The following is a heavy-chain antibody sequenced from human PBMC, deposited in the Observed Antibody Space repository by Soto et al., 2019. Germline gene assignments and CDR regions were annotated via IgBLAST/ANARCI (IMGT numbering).Heavy chain of an antibody. V-gene: IGHV4-4*07. CDR3: ARGAAAGVDYGMDF. CDR1: GASFSSYY. J-gene: IGHJ6*02. D-gene: IGHD6-13*01. Sequence: QVRLQESGPGLVKPWETLSLTCSVSGASFSSYYWSWIRQPPGKGLEWIGRIYSGGGTNYNPSPKRRATMSVDTSRKRFSLRLNSVTAADTAVYYCARGAAAGVDYGMDFWGQGTTVTVSS. CDR2: IYSGGGT.